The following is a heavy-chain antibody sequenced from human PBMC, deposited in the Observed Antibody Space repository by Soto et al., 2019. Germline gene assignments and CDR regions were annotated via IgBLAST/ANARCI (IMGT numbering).Heavy chain of an antibody. V-gene: IGHV4-30-4*01. CDR3: XXXXXXXXXXYY. CDR2: XXXSENT. J-gene: IGHJ4*01. Sequence: TLSLTCTVSGVSISSGDYYWSWIRQPPXXXLXXXXYXXXSENTYSXXSLESXVAXSGDTSKNQFSLKLSSVTAADTAVYXXXXXXXXXXXXYYXXXGXXXXVSS. CDR1: GVSISSGDYY.